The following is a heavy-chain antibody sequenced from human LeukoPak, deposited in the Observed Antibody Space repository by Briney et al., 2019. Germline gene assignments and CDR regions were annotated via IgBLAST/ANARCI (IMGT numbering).Heavy chain of an antibody. CDR3: AAGDGVIMNY. D-gene: IGHD3-10*01. V-gene: IGHV3-74*01. Sequence: PGGSLRHSCEGSGTSWMHWVRQVPGKGLVWVSRIKTDGSSTSYADSVKGRFTISRDNAKNTLCLQMNSLRAEDTAVYYCAAGDGVIMNYWGQGTLVTVSS. J-gene: IGHJ4*02. CDR1: GTSW. CDR2: IKTDGSST.